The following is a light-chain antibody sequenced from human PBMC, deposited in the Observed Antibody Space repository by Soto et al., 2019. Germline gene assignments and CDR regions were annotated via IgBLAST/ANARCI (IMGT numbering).Light chain of an antibody. CDR3: QQRSNWPLT. J-gene: IGKJ4*01. Sequence: EIVLTQSPATLSLSPGERAPLSCRASQSFSSYLAWYQQKPGQAPRLLIYDASNRATGIPARFSGSGSGTDFALTISSLVSEDFAVYFCQQRSNWPLTFGGGTKVEIK. V-gene: IGKV3-11*01. CDR2: DAS. CDR1: QSFSSY.